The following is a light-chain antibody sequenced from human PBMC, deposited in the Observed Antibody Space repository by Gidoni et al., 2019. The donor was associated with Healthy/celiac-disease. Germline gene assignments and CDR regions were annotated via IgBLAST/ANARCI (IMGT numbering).Light chain of an antibody. CDR1: SSDVGGYNY. CDR3: CSDAGSYSVV. Sequence: QSALTQSRPVSVSPGQSVTTSCTGTSSDVGGYNYVSWYQQHPGKAPKLIIYDVSKRPAGVPDRFSGSKSGNTASLTISVLQAEDEADYYCCSDAGSYSVVFGGGTKLTVL. CDR2: DVS. J-gene: IGLJ2*01. V-gene: IGLV2-11*01.